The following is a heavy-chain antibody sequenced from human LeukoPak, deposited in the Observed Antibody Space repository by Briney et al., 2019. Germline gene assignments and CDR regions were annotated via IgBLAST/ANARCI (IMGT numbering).Heavy chain of an antibody. V-gene: IGHV3-48*01. CDR2: ISSSSSTI. CDR3: ARTGQNYKSTVTTPSFFDY. J-gene: IGHJ4*02. CDR1: GFTFSSYS. Sequence: GGSLRLSFAASGFTFSSYSMNWVRQAPGKGLEWVSYISSSSSTIYYADSVKGRFTISRDNAKNSLYLQMNSLRAEDTAVYYCARTGQNYKSTVTTPSFFDYWGQGTLVTVSS. D-gene: IGHD4-11*01.